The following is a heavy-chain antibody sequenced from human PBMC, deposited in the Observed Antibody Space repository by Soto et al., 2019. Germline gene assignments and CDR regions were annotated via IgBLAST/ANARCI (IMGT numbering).Heavy chain of an antibody. Sequence: QVQLMQSGAEVKKPGASVRVSCKASGYTFTNYYVHWVRQAPGQGLEWMGFINPNAGSTTYAQKFQGRFTVTTDTSTRTVYIQLSSLRSEATAVAYCPRSAPNDYWGQGTLVTVSS. J-gene: IGHJ4*02. CDR3: PRSAPNDY. V-gene: IGHV1-46*01. CDR2: INPNAGST. CDR1: GYTFTNYY.